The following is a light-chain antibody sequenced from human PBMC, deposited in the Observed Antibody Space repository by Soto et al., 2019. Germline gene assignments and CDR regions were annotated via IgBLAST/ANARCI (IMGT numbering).Light chain of an antibody. Sequence: DIVMTQSPDSLAVSLGERATINCKSSQTLLYSSNNKNYLVWYQHKPGQPLKLLISWASTRESGVPDRFSGSGSGTDFTLTISSLQAEDVAVYYCQQFYNTPYTFGQGTKLEIK. CDR3: QQFYNTPYT. CDR1: QTLLYSSNNKNY. V-gene: IGKV4-1*01. J-gene: IGKJ2*01. CDR2: WAS.